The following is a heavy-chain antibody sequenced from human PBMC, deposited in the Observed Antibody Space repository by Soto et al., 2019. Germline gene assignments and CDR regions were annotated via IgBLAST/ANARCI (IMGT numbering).Heavy chain of an antibody. V-gene: IGHV3-30*18. CDR1: GFTFSSYG. CDR3: AKERYSSGWYGY. CDR2: ISYDGSNK. J-gene: IGHJ4*02. Sequence: PGGSLRLSCAASGFTFSSYGMHWVRQAPGKGLEWVAVISYDGSNKYYADSVKGRFTISRDNSKNTLYLQMNSLRAEDTAVYYCAKERYSSGWYGYWGQGTLVTVSS. D-gene: IGHD6-19*01.